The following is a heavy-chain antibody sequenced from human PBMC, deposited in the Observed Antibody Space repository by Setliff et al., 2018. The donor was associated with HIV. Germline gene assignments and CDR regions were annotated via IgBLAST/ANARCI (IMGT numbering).Heavy chain of an antibody. CDR3: AKAHWDPLSPDR. CDR2: INSAERT. Sequence: GGSLRLSCAASGFSFSNYAMTWVRQAPGKGLEWVSTINSAERTFYAKSVKGRFTISRDNSKSTLYLQVSSLRAEDTAVYFCAKAHWDPLSPDRWGQGTLVTVSS. CDR1: GFSFSNYA. D-gene: IGHD1-26*01. V-gene: IGHV3-23*01. J-gene: IGHJ5*02.